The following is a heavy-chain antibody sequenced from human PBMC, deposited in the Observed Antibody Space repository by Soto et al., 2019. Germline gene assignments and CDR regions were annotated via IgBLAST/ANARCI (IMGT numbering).Heavy chain of an antibody. D-gene: IGHD2-2*01. CDR2: INAGNGNT. J-gene: IGHJ6*02. CDR1: GYTFTSYA. Sequence: ASVKVSCKASGYTFTSYAMHWVRQAPGQRLEWMGWINAGNGNTKYSQKFQGRVTITRDTSASTAYMELSSLRSEDTAVYYCASQQDIVVVPASQYYYGMDVWGQGTTVTVSS. CDR3: ASQQDIVVVPASQYYYGMDV. V-gene: IGHV1-3*01.